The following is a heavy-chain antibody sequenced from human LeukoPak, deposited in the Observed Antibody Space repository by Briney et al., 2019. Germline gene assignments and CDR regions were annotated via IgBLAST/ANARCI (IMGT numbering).Heavy chain of an antibody. J-gene: IGHJ6*04. Sequence: GGSLRLSCAASGFTFSSFGMSWVRQAPGKGLEWVSAISSTGGTAYYADSVKGRFTISRDNAKNSLYLQMNSLRAEDTAVYYCAELGITMIEGVWGKGTTVTISS. CDR2: ISSTGGTA. V-gene: IGHV3-23*01. D-gene: IGHD3-22*01. CDR3: AELGITMIEGV. CDR1: GFTFSSFG.